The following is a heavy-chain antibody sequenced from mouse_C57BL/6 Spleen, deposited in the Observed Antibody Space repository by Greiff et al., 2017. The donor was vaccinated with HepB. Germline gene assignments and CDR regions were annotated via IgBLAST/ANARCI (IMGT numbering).Heavy chain of an antibody. Sequence: EVMLVESGGLVKPGGSLKLSCAASGFTFSSYAMSWVRQTPEKRLGWVATISDGGSYTYYPDNVKGRFTISRDNAKNNLYLQMSHLKSEDTAMYYCARAIRGAMDYWGQGTSVTVSS. CDR3: ARAIRGAMDY. V-gene: IGHV5-4*03. CDR1: GFTFSSYA. D-gene: IGHD1-1*01. J-gene: IGHJ4*01. CDR2: ISDGGSYT.